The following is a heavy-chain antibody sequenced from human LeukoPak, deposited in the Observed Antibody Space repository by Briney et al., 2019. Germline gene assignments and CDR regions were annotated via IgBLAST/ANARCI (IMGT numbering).Heavy chain of an antibody. D-gene: IGHD2-15*01. V-gene: IGHV3-33*01. J-gene: IGHJ4*02. CDR3: ARARASGRSGFDY. CDR1: GFTFSSYG. CDR2: IWYDGSNK. Sequence: SGGSLRLSCAASGFTFSSYGMHWVRQAPGKGLEWVAVIWYDGSNKYYADSVKGRFTISRDNSKNTLYLQMNSLRDEDTAVYYCARARASGRSGFDYWGQGTLVTVSS.